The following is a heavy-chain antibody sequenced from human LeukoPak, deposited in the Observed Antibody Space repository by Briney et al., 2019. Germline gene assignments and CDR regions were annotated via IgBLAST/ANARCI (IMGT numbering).Heavy chain of an antibody. D-gene: IGHD6-19*01. V-gene: IGHV4-34*01. CDR3: ARISRAVADAFDI. Sequence: SETLSLTCAVYGGSFSGYYWSWIRQPPGKGLEWIGEINHSGSTNYNPSLKSRVTISVDTSKNQFSLKLSSATAADTAVYYCARISRAVADAFDIWGQGTMVTVSS. J-gene: IGHJ3*02. CDR2: INHSGST. CDR1: GGSFSGYY.